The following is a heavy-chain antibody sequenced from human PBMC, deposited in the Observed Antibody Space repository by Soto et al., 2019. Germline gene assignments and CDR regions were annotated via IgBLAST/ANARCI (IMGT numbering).Heavy chain of an antibody. V-gene: IGHV1-69*01. D-gene: IGHD3-10*01. CDR2: IIPIFGTA. J-gene: IGHJ6*02. CDR3: ARDGADYYYYGMDV. CDR1: GGTFSSYA. Sequence: QVQLVQSGAEVKKPGSSVKVSCKASGGTFSSYAISWVRQAPGQGLEWMGGIIPIFGTANYAQKFQGRVTNTADESTSTAHMELSSLRAEDTAVYYCARDGADYYYYGMDVWGQGTTVTVSS.